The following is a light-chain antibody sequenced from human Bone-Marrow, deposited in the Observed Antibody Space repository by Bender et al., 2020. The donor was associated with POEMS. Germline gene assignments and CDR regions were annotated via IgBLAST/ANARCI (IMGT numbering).Light chain of an antibody. CDR1: SSNIGAHA. J-gene: IGLJ3*02. Sequence: QSVLTQPPSASGTPGQRVTISCSGGSSNIGAHAVNWYQHLPVTAPKLLIYSSHRRPSEVPDRFSGSRSRTSASLAISGLQSEDEADYYCAVWDDSLNGWVFGGGTKLTVL. V-gene: IGLV1-44*01. CDR2: SSH. CDR3: AVWDDSLNGWV.